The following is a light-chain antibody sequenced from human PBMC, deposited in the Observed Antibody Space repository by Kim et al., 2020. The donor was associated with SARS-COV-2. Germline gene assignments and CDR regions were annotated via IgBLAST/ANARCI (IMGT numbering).Light chain of an antibody. J-gene: IGLJ1*01. CDR3: SSYAGSKNYV. V-gene: IGLV2-8*01. CDR1: SRDIGAYKY. CDR2: EVT. Sequence: GQSVTIYCTGTSRDIGAYKYVSWYQQRPGKAPKLMIFEVTKRPSGVPDRFSGSKAGNTASLTVSGLQAEDEADYYCSSYAGSKNYVFGVGTKVTVL.